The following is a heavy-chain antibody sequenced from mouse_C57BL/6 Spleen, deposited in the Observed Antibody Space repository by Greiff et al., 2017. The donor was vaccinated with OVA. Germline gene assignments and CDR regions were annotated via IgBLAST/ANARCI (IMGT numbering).Heavy chain of an antibody. D-gene: IGHD2-4*01. CDR3: ARTFYYDYDDGSYWYFDV. Sequence: VQLQQSVAELVRPGASVKLSCTASGFNIKNTYMHWVKQRPEQGLEWIGRIDPANGNTKYAPKFQGKATITADTSSNTAYLQLSSLTSEDTAIYYCARTFYYDYDDGSYWYFDVWGTGTTVTVSS. CDR2: IDPANGNT. V-gene: IGHV14-3*01. J-gene: IGHJ1*03. CDR1: GFNIKNTY.